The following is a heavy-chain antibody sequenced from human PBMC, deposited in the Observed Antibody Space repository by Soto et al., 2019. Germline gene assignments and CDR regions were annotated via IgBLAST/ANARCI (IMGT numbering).Heavy chain of an antibody. CDR1: GFIFSDYY. Sequence: PGGSLRLSCAASGFIFSDYYMSWIRQAPGKGLEGGSYIDSSGSIIYYADSVKGRFTISRDNAKNSLYLQVNSLRAEDTAVYYCARDLGYYASSGSFDYWGQGTLVTVSS. CDR3: ARDLGYYASSGSFDY. CDR2: IDSSGSII. D-gene: IGHD3-22*01. J-gene: IGHJ4*02. V-gene: IGHV3-11*01.